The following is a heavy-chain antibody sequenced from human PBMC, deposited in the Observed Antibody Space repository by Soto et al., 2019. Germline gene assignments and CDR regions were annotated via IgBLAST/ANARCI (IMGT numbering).Heavy chain of an antibody. D-gene: IGHD5-18*01. J-gene: IGHJ6*02. V-gene: IGHV4-4*07. Sequence: SETLSLTCTVSGGSISGGSMTSYYWSWIRQSAGKGLEWIGRIYKSGSTNYNPSLNSRVTMSVDTSKNQFSLELRSVTAADTAVYYCARDPMDTPMASRYHWYGMDVWGQGATVTVSS. CDR3: ARDPMDTPMASRYHWYGMDV. CDR1: GGSISGGSMTSYY. CDR2: IYKSGST.